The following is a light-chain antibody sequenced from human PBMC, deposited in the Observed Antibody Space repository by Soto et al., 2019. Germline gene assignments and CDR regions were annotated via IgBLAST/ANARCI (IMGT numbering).Light chain of an antibody. Sequence: EIVLTQSAGTLSRSAGERATLSWGASQSVSNNYLAWYQRKPGQAPRLLIYGASNRATGIPDRFSGSGSGTDFTLTISRLEPEDFAVYYCQQYGSSGTFGQGTKVDIK. V-gene: IGKV3-20*01. J-gene: IGKJ1*01. CDR3: QQYGSSGT. CDR2: GAS. CDR1: QSVSNNY.